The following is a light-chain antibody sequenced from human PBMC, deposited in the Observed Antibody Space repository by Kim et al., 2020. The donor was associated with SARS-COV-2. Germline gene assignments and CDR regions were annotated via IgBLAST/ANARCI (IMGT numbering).Light chain of an antibody. CDR2: YDS. CDR1: NSGSKS. V-gene: IGLV3-21*04. J-gene: IGLJ2*01. Sequence: APGKTARITCGGNNSGSKSVHWYQQKPGQAPVLVIYYDSDRSSGIPERFSGSNSGNTATLTISRVEAGDEADYYCQVWDSSSDHPVFGGGTQLTVL. CDR3: QVWDSSSDHPV.